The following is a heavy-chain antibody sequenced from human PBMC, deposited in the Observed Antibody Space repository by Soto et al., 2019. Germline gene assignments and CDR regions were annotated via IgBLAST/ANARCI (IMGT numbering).Heavy chain of an antibody. J-gene: IGHJ6*02. D-gene: IGHD6-13*01. CDR3: AAEVAAAPIYYYYYGMDV. V-gene: IGHV3-23*01. Sequence: GGSLRLSCAASGFTFSSYAMSWVRQAPGKGLEWVSAISGSGGSTYYADSVKGRFTISRDNSKNTLYLQMNSLRAEDTAVYYCAAEVAAAPIYYYYYGMDVWGQGTTVTVSS. CDR1: GFTFSSYA. CDR2: ISGSGGST.